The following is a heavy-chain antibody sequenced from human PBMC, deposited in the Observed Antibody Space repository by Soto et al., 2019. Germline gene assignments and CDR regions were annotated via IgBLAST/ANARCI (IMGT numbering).Heavy chain of an antibody. V-gene: IGHV4-4*07. J-gene: IGHJ5*02. CDR2: IHSTGVT. Sequence: TLSLTCTVSGDSISGHFWSWIRQPAGKGLEWVGRIHSTGVTSYNPSLKSRVTMSVDTSNNQFSLNLRSVTAADTAVYYCTRGAGPPWFDLWGQGTQVTVSS. CDR1: GDSISGHF. CDR3: TRGAGPPWFDL.